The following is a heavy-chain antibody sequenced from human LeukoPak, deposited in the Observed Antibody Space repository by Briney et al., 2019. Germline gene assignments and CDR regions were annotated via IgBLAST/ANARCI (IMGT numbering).Heavy chain of an antibody. V-gene: IGHV4-39*01. CDR2: IYYSGST. CDR1: GGSISSSSYY. Sequence: KSSETLSLTCTVSGGSISSSSYYWGWIRQPPGKGLEWIGSIYYSGSTYYNPSLKSRVTISIDTSKNQSSLKLSSVTAADTAVYYCTIWSGPHGDYWGQGTLVTVSS. J-gene: IGHJ4*02. CDR3: TIWSGPHGDY. D-gene: IGHD3-3*01.